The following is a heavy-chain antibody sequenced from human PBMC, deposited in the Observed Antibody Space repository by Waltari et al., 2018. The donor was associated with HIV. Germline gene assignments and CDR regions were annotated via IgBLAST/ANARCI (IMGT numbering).Heavy chain of an antibody. Sequence: VPPVESGGGVGQPWEFPRTLLSTPGIVLHVLWMAWVRQSPGKGLELVAVYAYDGRQKDYEDSVKGRFSVSRDTSTNTFFLQMTSLRPEDTAIYYCVKENKYPGEYYPFDSWGQGTLVTVSS. D-gene: IGHD7-27*01. CDR1: IVLHVLW. V-gene: IGHV3-30*18. CDR3: VKENKYPGEYYPFDS. J-gene: IGHJ4*02. CDR2: YAYDGRQK.